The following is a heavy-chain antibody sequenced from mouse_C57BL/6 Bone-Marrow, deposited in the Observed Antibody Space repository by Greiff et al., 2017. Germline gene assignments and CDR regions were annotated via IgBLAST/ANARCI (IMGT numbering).Heavy chain of an antibody. V-gene: IGHV1-52*01. CDR2: IDPSGSET. J-gene: IGHJ4*01. CDR3: ARYGNYGCYAMDY. CDR1: GYTFTSYW. D-gene: IGHD2-1*01. Sequence: QVQLQQPGAELVRPGSSVKLSCKASGYTFTSYWMHWVKQRPIQGLEWIGNIDPSGSETHYNQKFKDKATLTVDKSSSTAYMQLSSLTSEDSAVYYCARYGNYGCYAMDYWGQGTSVTVSS.